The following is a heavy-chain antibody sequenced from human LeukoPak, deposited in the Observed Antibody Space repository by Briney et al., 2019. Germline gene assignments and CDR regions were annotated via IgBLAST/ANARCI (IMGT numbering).Heavy chain of an antibody. CDR1: GGSISVYY. D-gene: IGHD6-13*01. V-gene: IGHV4-59*08. CDR3: ARIAAAGTPSYYYYGMDV. Sequence: KPSETLSLTCTISGGSISVYYWSWIRQPPGKGLEWIGYISNTGDTKNNPSLKSRVAMSLDTSKSQLSLKLSSVTAADTAVYYCARIAAAGTPSYYYYGMDVWGQGTTVTVSS. CDR2: ISNTGDT. J-gene: IGHJ6*02.